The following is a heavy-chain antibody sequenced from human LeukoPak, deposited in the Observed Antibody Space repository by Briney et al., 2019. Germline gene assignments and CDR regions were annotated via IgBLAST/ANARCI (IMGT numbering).Heavy chain of an antibody. V-gene: IGHV3-30*03. CDR2: ISYDGGNK. CDR3: ARYQYCSSTSCPDDAFDI. J-gene: IGHJ3*02. Sequence: GGSLRLSCAASGFTFSSYGMHWVRQAPGKGLEWVAVISYDGGNKYYADSVKGRFTISRDNSKNTLYLQMNSLRAEDTAVYYCARYQYCSSTSCPDDAFDIWGQGTMATVSS. CDR1: GFTFSSYG. D-gene: IGHD2-2*01.